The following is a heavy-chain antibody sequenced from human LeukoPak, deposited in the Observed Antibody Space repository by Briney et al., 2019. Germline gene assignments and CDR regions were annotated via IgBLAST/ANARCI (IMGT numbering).Heavy chain of an antibody. CDR2: IYSGGST. CDR1: GLTVSSNY. CDR3: AREIAVAGTDY. J-gene: IGHJ4*02. Sequence: GGSLRLSCAASGLTVSSNYMSWVRQAPGKGLEWVSVIYSGGSTYYADSVKGRFTISRDNSKNTLYLQMNSLRAEDTAVYYCAREIAVAGTDYWGQGTLVTASS. D-gene: IGHD6-19*01. V-gene: IGHV3-66*02.